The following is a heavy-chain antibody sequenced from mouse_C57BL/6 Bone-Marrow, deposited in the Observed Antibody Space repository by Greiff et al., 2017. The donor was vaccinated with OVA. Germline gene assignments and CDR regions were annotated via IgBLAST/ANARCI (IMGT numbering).Heavy chain of an antibody. D-gene: IGHD1-1*01. V-gene: IGHV14-4*01. CDR1: GFNIKDDY. CDR3: THTAVVATDYFDY. Sequence: VQLQQSGAELVRPGASVKLSCTASGFNIKDDYMHWVKQRPEQGLEWIGWIDPENGDTEYASKFQGKATITADTSSNTAYLQLSSLTSEDTAVYYCTHTAVVATDYFDYWGQGTTLTVSS. J-gene: IGHJ2*01. CDR2: IDPENGDT.